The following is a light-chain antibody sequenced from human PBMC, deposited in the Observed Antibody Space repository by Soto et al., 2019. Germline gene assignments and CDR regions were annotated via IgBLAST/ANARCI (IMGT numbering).Light chain of an antibody. V-gene: IGKV3-15*01. CDR2: GAS. J-gene: IGKJ1*01. CDR3: QQYNNWPTWA. CDR1: QSVSSN. Sequence: EIVMTHSPATLAVSPCEGATLSFSASQSVSSNLAWYQQKPGQAPRLLIYGASTRATGIPARFSGSGSGTEFALTISSLQSEDFAVYYCQQYNNWPTWAFGQGTKVDI.